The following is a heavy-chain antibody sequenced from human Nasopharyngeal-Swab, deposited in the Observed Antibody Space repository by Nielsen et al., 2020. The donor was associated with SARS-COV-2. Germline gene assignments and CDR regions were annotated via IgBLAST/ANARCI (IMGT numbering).Heavy chain of an antibody. J-gene: IGHJ4*02. CDR1: GLTFSSYG. CDR2: IWYDGSNK. CDR3: ARDSGSSGWSGAY. V-gene: IGHV3-33*01. Sequence: GESLKISCAASGLTFSSYGMHWVRQAPGKGLEWVAVIWYDGSNKYYADSVKGRFTISRDNSKNTLYLQMNSLRAEDTAVYYCARDSGSSGWSGAYWGQGTLVTVSS. D-gene: IGHD6-19*01.